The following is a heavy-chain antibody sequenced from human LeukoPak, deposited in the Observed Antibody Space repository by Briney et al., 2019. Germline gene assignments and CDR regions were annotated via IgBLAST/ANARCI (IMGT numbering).Heavy chain of an antibody. V-gene: IGHV1-46*01. CDR1: GYTFTSSY. CDR2: INPSGGTT. J-gene: IGHJ4*02. Sequence: ASVKVSCKASGYTFTSSYMHWVRQAPGQGLEWMGIINPSGGTTIYAQKFQGRVTMTRDTSTSTVYMELSSLRSEDTAVYYCARGDYYDSSGYWGDFDYWGQGTLVTVSS. D-gene: IGHD3-22*01. CDR3: ARGDYYDSSGYWGDFDY.